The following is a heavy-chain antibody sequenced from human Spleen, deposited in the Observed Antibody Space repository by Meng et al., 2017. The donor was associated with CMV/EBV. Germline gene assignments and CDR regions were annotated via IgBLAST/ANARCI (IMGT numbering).Heavy chain of an antibody. Sequence: YGGSFSGCYWGWIRQPPGKGLEWIGESNHSGSTNYNPSLKSRVTISVDTSKNQFSLKLGSVTAADTAVYYCASYFWSGYLPGVRFDEWGQGTLVTVSS. V-gene: IGHV4-34*01. CDR3: ASYFWSGYLPGVRFDE. CDR1: GGSFSGCY. J-gene: IGHJ4*02. CDR2: SNHSGST. D-gene: IGHD3-3*01.